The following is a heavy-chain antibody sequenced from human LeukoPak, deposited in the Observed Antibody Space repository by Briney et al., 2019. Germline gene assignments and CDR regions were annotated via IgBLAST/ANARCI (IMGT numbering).Heavy chain of an antibody. CDR2: INPNSGGT. D-gene: IGHD1-26*01. CDR1: GYTFTGYY. V-gene: IGHV1-2*02. Sequence: GASVKISCKASGYTFTGYYMNWVRQAPGQGLEWMGWINPNSGGTNYAQKFQGRVTLTRDTSISTAYMELSRLRSDDTAVYYCARESEWELLVSAFDIWGQGTMVTVSS. J-gene: IGHJ3*02. CDR3: ARESEWELLVSAFDI.